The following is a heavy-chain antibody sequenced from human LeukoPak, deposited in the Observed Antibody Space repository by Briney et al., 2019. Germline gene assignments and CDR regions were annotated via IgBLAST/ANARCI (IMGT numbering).Heavy chain of an antibody. CDR1: GFTFSSYS. D-gene: IGHD3-3*02. J-gene: IGHJ4*02. V-gene: IGHV3-21*01. Sequence: GGFLRLSCAASGFTFSSYSMNWVRQAPGKGLEWVSSISSSSSYIYYADSVKGRLTISRDNAKNSLYLQMNSLRAEDTAVYYCARDHFWSGNFDYWGQGTLVTVSS. CDR3: ARDHFWSGNFDY. CDR2: ISSSSSYI.